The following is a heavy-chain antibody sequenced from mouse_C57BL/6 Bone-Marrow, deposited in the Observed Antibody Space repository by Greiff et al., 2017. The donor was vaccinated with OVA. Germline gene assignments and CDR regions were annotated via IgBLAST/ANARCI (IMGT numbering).Heavy chain of an antibody. CDR2: IHPNSGST. J-gene: IGHJ3*01. CDR3: ARRRNEFAY. CDR1: GYTFTSYW. Sequence: LQESGAELVKPGASVKLSCKASGYTFTSYWMHWVKQRPGQGLEWIGMIHPNSGSTNYNEKFKSKATLTVDKSSSTAYMQLSSLTSEDSAVYYCARRRNEFAYWGQGTLVTVSA. V-gene: IGHV1-64*01.